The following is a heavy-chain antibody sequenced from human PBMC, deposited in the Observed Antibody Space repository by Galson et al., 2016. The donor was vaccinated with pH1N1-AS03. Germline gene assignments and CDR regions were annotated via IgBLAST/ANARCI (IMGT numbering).Heavy chain of an antibody. J-gene: IGHJ4*02. CDR2: INADSGDT. V-gene: IGHV1-2*02. CDR3: AKDDNYDFGVGYIGPDF. Sequence: SVKVSCKASGYTFTAYYMHWVRQAPGQGLEWMGWINADSGDTNYEPKFRGRVTLTRDTSTSTAYMELSTLRSDDTAVYYCAKDDNYDFGVGYIGPDFWGQGTLITVSS. D-gene: IGHD3-3*01. CDR1: GYTFTAYY.